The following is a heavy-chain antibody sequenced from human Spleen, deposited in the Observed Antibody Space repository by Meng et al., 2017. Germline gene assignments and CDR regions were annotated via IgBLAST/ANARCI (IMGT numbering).Heavy chain of an antibody. Sequence: GGSLRLSCAASGFTFSSYGMHWVRQAPGKGREGVAVICYDGSNKDYADSVKGRCTISRGNAKHSLYRQMNSLRAEDTAVYYCARLDYYDFWSGYYFDSWGQGTVVTVSS. CDR1: GFTFSSYG. J-gene: IGHJ4*02. CDR2: ICYDGSNK. V-gene: IGHV3-33*01. D-gene: IGHD3-3*01. CDR3: ARLDYYDFWSGYYFDS.